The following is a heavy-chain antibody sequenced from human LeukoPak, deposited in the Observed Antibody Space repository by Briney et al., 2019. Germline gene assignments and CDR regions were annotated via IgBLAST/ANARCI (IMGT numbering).Heavy chain of an antibody. CDR2: IIPILATA. V-gene: IGHV1-69*01. D-gene: IGHD2-21*02. CDR3: ATSPTSDSPGY. Sequence: GASVKVSCKASGGTFSTYAISWVRQAPGQGLEWMGGIIPILATANYAQKFQGRVTITADESTSTAYMEPSSLRSEDTAVYYCATSPTSDSPGYWGQGTLVTVSS. J-gene: IGHJ4*02. CDR1: GGTFSTYA.